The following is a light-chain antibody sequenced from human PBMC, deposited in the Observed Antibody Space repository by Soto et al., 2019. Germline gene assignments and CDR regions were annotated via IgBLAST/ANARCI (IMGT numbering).Light chain of an antibody. J-gene: IGKJ2*01. CDR2: AAS. V-gene: IGKV1-6*01. CDR1: QDIRNH. CDR3: LQDFNFPFT. Sequence: AIQMTQSQASLSASVGDRVNITCRASQDIRNHLAWYQQKPGTAPKVLISAASSLQTGVPSRFSGSGSGIDFTLTISSLQPEDFATYYGLQDFNFPFTFGQGTKLEVK.